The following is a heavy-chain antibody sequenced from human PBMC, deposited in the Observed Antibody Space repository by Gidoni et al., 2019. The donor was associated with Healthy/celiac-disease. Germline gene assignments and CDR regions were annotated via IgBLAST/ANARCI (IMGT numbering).Heavy chain of an antibody. D-gene: IGHD6-13*01. Sequence: QLQLQESGPGLVKPSETLSLTCTVSGGSISSSSYYWGWIRQPPGKGLEWIGSIYYSGSTYYNPSLKSRVTISVDTSKNQFSLKLSSVTAADTAVYYCARAPRQQPLRWAFDIWGQGTMVTVSS. V-gene: IGHV4-39*07. CDR1: GGSISSSSYY. CDR3: ARAPRQQPLRWAFDI. CDR2: IYYSGST. J-gene: IGHJ3*02.